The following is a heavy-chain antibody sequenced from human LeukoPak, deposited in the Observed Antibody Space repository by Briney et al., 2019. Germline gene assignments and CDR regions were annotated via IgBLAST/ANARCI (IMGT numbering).Heavy chain of an antibody. CDR3: AKHLYYYDSSGYYDY. CDR2: ISGSGGST. J-gene: IGHJ4*02. D-gene: IGHD3-22*01. V-gene: IGHV3-23*01. CDR1: GCTFSSYE. Sequence: QPGGSLRLSCAASGCTFSSYEMNWVRQAPGKGLEWVSAISGSGGSTYYADSVKGRFTISRDNSKNTLYLQMNSLRAEDTAVYYCAKHLYYYDSSGYYDYWGQGTLVTVSS.